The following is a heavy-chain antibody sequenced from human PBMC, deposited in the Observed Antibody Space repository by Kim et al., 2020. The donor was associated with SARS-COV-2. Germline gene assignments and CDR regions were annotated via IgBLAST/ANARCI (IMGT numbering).Heavy chain of an antibody. CDR1: GGSISSSSYY. J-gene: IGHJ2*01. Sequence: SETLSLTCTVSGGSISSSSYYWGWIRQPPGKGLEWIGSIYYSGSTYYNPSLKSRVTISVDTSKNQFSLKLSSVTAADTAVYYCARPSALFWSGYPGYWY. CDR2: IYYSGST. CDR3: ARPSALFWSGYPGYWY. D-gene: IGHD3-3*01. V-gene: IGHV4-39*01.